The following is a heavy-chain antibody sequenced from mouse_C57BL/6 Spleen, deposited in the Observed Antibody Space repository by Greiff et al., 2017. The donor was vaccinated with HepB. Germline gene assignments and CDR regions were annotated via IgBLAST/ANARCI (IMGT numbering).Heavy chain of an antibody. CDR3: AKNHYYGSSPAWFAY. CDR2: IWSGGST. D-gene: IGHD1-1*01. J-gene: IGHJ3*01. CDR1: GFSLTSYG. Sequence: VKLKESGPGLVQPSQSLSITCTVSGFSLTSYGVHWVRQPPGKGLEWLGVIWSGGSTDYNAAFISRLSISKDNSKSQVFFKMNSLQADDTAIYYCAKNHYYGSSPAWFAYWGQGTLVTVSA. V-gene: IGHV2-4*01.